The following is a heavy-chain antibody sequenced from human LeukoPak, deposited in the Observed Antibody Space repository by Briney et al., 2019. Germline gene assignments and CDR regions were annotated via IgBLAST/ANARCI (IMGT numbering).Heavy chain of an antibody. J-gene: IGHJ3*02. V-gene: IGHV4-30-4*01. CDR3: ARRGSYYAAFDI. CDR2: IYYSGST. D-gene: IGHD1-26*01. Sequence: SQTLSLTCTVSGGSISSGDYYWSWIRQPPGKGLEWIGYIYYSGSTNYNPSLKSRVTISVDTSKNQFSLKLSSVTAADTAVYYCARRGSYYAAFDIWGQGTMVTVSS. CDR1: GGSISSGDYY.